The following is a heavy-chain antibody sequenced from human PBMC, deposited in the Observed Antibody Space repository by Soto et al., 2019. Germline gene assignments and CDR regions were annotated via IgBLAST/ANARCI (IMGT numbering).Heavy chain of an antibody. CDR3: ARASGGLFFGWTKTIPNFFFYMDV. J-gene: IGHJ6*03. Sequence: PSETLSLTCTFSGCSISSGGYYWSWIRQHPGKGLEWIGYIYYSGSTYYNPSLNSRVTISVDTSKNQFSLKLSSVTAADTAVYYCARASGGLFFGWTKTIPNFFFYMDVRGKGTTVTVSS. CDR1: GCSISSGGYY. V-gene: IGHV4-31*03. CDR2: IYYSGST. D-gene: IGHD3-9*01.